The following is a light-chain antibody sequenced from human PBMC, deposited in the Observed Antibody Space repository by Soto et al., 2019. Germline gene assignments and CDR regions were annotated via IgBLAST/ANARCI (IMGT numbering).Light chain of an antibody. CDR2: DAS. J-gene: IGKJ5*01. CDR1: QNIRNW. V-gene: IGKV1-5*01. Sequence: DIQMTQSPSTLSASVGDSVTITCRASQNIRNWLAWYQQKPWKAPNPLIYDASSLKGGVPARFSGSGSGTEFTLTISSLQPDDFATYYCQQYNTYSTFGQGTRLEIK. CDR3: QQYNTYST.